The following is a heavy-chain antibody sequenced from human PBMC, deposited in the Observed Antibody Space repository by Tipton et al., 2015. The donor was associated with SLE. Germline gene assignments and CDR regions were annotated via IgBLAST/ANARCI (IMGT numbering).Heavy chain of an antibody. D-gene: IGHD6-6*01. V-gene: IGHV4-39*01. CDR2: IYYSGSS. J-gene: IGHJ4*02. CDR3: ARLGRSYISSGYFDS. Sequence: LSLTCTVSGGSISSSSYYWGWIRQPPGKGLEWIGSIYYSGSSYYSPSLKSRVTISVDTSKNQFSLKLSSVTAADTAVYYCARLGRSYISSGYFDSWGQGTLVTVSS. CDR1: GGSISSSSYY.